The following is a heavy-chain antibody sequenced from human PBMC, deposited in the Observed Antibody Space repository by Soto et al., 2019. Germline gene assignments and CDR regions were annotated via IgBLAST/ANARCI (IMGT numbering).Heavy chain of an antibody. CDR1: GYTFTNYG. J-gene: IGHJ3*02. V-gene: IGHV1-18*04. D-gene: IGHD2-15*01. Sequence: ASVKVSCKASGYTFTNYGIDWVRQARGQGLEWMGWISGYNGDTKYAQKVQGRVTMTTDTSTTTAYMELRSLRSDDTAVYYCAREGGIVGLDGFDIWGQGTMVSVSS. CDR3: AREGGIVGLDGFDI. CDR2: ISGYNGDT.